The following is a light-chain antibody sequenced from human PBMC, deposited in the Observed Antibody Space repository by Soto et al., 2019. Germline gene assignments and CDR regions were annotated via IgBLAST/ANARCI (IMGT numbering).Light chain of an antibody. CDR3: ASWDDSLYGQV. CDR2: SNN. CDR1: RSNIGSNP. Sequence: QSVLTQPPSASGTPGQRVTISCSGSRSNIGSNPVNWYQQLQGTAPKLLIDSNNKRPSGVPDRFSGSMSGTSASLPISGLQSADEADYYCASWDDSLYGQVFGTGTKLTVL. V-gene: IGLV1-44*01. J-gene: IGLJ1*01.